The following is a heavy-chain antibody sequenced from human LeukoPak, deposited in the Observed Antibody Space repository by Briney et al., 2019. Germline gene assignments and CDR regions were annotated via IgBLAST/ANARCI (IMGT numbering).Heavy chain of an antibody. J-gene: IGHJ4*02. CDR1: GFTVSSSY. V-gene: IGHV3-53*01. Sequence: PGGSLRLSCAASGFTVSSSYMTWVRQAPGKGLEWVSVIRSGGSTVYADSVKGRFTISRDNSKNTLYLQMNSLRAEDTAVYYCAKGPGGYYYYFDYWGQGTLVTVSS. CDR2: IRSGGST. D-gene: IGHD3-10*01. CDR3: AKGPGGYYYYFDY.